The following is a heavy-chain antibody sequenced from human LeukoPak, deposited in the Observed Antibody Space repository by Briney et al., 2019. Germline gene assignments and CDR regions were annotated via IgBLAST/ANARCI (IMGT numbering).Heavy chain of an antibody. J-gene: IGHJ3*02. CDR1: GYSFTSYW. CDR2: IDPSDSYT. Sequence: GESLKISCKGSGYSFTSYWISWVRQMPGKGLEWMGRIDPSDSYTNYSPSFQGHVTVSADKSISTAYLQWSSLKASDTAMYYCARTYCSSTSCYHGAFDIWGQGTMVTVSS. D-gene: IGHD2-2*01. CDR3: ARTYCSSTSCYHGAFDI. V-gene: IGHV5-10-1*01.